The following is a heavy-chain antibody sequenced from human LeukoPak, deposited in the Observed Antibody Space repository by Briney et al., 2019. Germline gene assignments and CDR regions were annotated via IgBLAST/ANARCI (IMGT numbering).Heavy chain of an antibody. J-gene: IGHJ6*02. D-gene: IGHD3-10*01. CDR2: MNPNSGNT. Sequence: GASVKVSCKASGYTFTSYDINWVRQATGQGLEWMGWMNPNSGNTGYAQKLQGRVTMTRNTSISTAYMELSSLRSEDTAVYYCASGYYGSGSYFYGYYYYGMDVWGQGTTVTVSS. CDR1: GYTFTSYD. CDR3: ASGYYGSGSYFYGYYYYGMDV. V-gene: IGHV1-8*01.